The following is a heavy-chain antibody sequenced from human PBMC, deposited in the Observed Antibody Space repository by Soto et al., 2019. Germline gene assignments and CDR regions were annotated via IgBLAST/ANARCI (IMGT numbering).Heavy chain of an antibody. CDR2: IYPGDSDT. J-gene: IGHJ4*02. Sequence: GESLKISCKVSGYSFTNYWIGWVRQLPGKGLEWMGTIYPGDSDTKYSQSFRGQVTISADNSISTAYPQWSSLKASDTAVYYCARPTTASLYFDYWGQGTLVTVSS. CDR1: GYSFTNYW. D-gene: IGHD5-12*01. CDR3: ARPTTASLYFDY. V-gene: IGHV5-51*01.